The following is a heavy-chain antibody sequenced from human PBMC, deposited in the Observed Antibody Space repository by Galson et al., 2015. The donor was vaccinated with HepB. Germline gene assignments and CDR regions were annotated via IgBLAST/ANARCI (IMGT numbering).Heavy chain of an antibody. CDR3: TSTNSGSYKKYFDY. D-gene: IGHD1-26*01. J-gene: IGHJ4*02. CDR2: IRSKAYGGTT. Sequence: SLRLSCAASGFTVGDYAMSWVRQAPGKGLEWVGFIRSKAYGGTTEYAASVKGRFTISRDDSKSIAYLQMNSLKTEDTAVYYCTSTNSGSYKKYFDYWGQGTLVTVSS. CDR1: GFTVGDYA. V-gene: IGHV3-49*04.